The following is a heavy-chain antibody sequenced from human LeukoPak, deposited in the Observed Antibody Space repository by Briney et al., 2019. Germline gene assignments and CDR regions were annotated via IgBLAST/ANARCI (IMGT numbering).Heavy chain of an antibody. V-gene: IGHV1-8*01. Sequence: ASVKVSCKASGYTFSNFDINWVRQASGQGLEWVGYMTPSNGNAGYAQKLQGRVTLTRDTSISTAYMELSSLNSEDTAIYYCTRGDYWGQGTPVTVSS. CDR3: TRGDY. J-gene: IGHJ4*02. CDR1: GYTFSNFD. CDR2: MTPSNGNA.